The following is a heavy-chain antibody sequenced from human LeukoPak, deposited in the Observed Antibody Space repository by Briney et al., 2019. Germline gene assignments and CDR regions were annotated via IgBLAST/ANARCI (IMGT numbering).Heavy chain of an antibody. V-gene: IGHV3-11*04. J-gene: IGHJ4*02. CDR2: ISGSGTDI. Sequence: GGSLRLSRAASGFTFSDSYMTWIRQAPGKGLEWVSYISGSGTDINYADSVRGRFTISRDNAKNLLYLQMNDLRLEDTAVYYCAGTARHLDYWGQGTLVTASS. CDR1: GFTFSDSY. CDR3: AGTARHLDY. D-gene: IGHD5-18*01.